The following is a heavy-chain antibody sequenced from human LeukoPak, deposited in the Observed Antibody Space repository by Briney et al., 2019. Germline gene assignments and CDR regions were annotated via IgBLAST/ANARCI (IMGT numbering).Heavy chain of an antibody. J-gene: IGHJ3*02. Sequence: SETLSLTCTVSGGSISSYYWSWIRQPPGKGLEWIGYIYYSGSTNYNPSLKSRVTISVDTSKNQFSLKLSSVTAADTAVYYCARESGGSPDHDAFDIWGQGTMVTVSS. CDR3: ARESGGSPDHDAFDI. CDR1: GGSISSYY. D-gene: IGHD1-26*01. CDR2: IYYSGST. V-gene: IGHV4-59*01.